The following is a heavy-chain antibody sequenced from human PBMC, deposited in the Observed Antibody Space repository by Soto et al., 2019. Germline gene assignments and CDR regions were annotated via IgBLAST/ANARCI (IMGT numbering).Heavy chain of an antibody. V-gene: IGHV1-69*13. CDR1: EDTFRNYA. CDR2: IIPIFGTA. Sequence: VKVSCKASEDTFRNYAISWVRQAPAQGPEWMGGIIPIFGTANYTQKFQSRVTITADTSASTVYLELSSLRSEYTAVYYCASTKYDSSAYYYWYLGLWGRGTLVTVSS. CDR3: ASTKYDSSAYYYWYLGL. J-gene: IGHJ2*01. D-gene: IGHD3-22*01.